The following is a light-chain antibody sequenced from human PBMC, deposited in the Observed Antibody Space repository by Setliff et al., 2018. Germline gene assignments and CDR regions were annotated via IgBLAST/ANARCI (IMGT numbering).Light chain of an antibody. J-gene: IGLJ1*01. Sequence: QSALTQSASVSGSPGQSITISCSGTSSDVGSYDLVSWYQQHPGKAPKLIIYAVSDRPSGVSNRFSGSKSGNTASLTISGLQTEDEADYYCNAYTSGSTYVFGTGTKVTVL. CDR1: SSDVGSYDL. CDR2: AVS. V-gene: IGLV2-14*03. CDR3: NAYTSGSTYV.